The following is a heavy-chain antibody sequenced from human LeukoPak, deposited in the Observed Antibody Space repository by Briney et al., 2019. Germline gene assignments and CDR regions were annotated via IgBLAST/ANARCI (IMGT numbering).Heavy chain of an antibody. J-gene: IGHJ4*02. CDR3: ARATLRYFDWLFSLYFDY. V-gene: IGHV3-48*03. Sequence: PGGSLRLSCAASGFTFSSYEMNWVRQAPGKGLEWGSYISSSGSTIYYADSVKGRFTISRDNAKNSLYLQMNSLRAEDTAVYYCARATLRYFDWLFSLYFDYWGQGTLVTVSS. D-gene: IGHD3-9*01. CDR1: GFTFSSYE. CDR2: ISSSGSTI.